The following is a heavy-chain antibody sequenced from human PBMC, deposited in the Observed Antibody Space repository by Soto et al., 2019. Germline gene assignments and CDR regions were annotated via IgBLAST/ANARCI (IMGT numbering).Heavy chain of an antibody. J-gene: IGHJ4*02. CDR3: ASRRITMVRGVRD. CDR2: IYHSGST. Sequence: SEILSLTCAVSGGSISSSNWWSWVRQPPGKGLEWIGEIYHSGSTNYNPSLKSRVTISVDTSKNQFSLKLSSVTAADTAVYYCASRRITMVRGVRDWGQGTLVTVSS. V-gene: IGHV4-4*02. D-gene: IGHD3-10*01. CDR1: GGSISSSNW.